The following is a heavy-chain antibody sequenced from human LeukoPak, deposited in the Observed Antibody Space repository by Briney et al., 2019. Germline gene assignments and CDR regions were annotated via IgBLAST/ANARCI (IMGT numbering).Heavy chain of an antibody. D-gene: IGHD3-10*01. J-gene: IGHJ4*02. CDR2: ISGSGGST. Sequence: PGGSLRLSCVASGFTFNNYAMNWVRQAPGKGLEWVSAISGSGGSTYYADSVKGRFTISRDNAKNTLFLQMNSLRAEDTAVYYCARGVYGSGCYEYWGQGTVVTVSS. V-gene: IGHV3-23*01. CDR3: ARGVYGSGCYEY. CDR1: GFTFNNYA.